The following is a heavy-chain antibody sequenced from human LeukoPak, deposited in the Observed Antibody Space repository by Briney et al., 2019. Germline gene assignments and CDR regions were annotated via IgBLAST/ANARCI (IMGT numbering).Heavy chain of an antibody. CDR1: GGPISSYY. D-gene: IGHD2-2*01. V-gene: IGHV4-4*07. J-gene: IGHJ4*02. CDR2: IYTSGST. Sequence: SETLSLTCTVSGGPISSYYWSWIRQPAGKGLEWIGRIYTSGSTNYNPSLKSRVTMSVDTSKNQFSLKLSSVTAADTAVYYCARGDIVVVSFDYWGQGTLVTVSS. CDR3: ARGDIVVVSFDY.